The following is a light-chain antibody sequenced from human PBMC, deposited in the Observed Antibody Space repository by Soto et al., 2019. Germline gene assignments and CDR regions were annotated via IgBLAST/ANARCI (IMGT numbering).Light chain of an antibody. CDR2: DAS. CDR1: QSISNW. J-gene: IGKJ1*01. Sequence: DIEMTQSPSTLAASLGARVPITCRASQSISNWLAWYQQKPGKAPKVLIYDASSLESGVPSRLSGSGSGTEFTLTISSLQPDDFATYYCQQYNSYWTFGQGTKVDIK. V-gene: IGKV1-5*01. CDR3: QQYNSYWT.